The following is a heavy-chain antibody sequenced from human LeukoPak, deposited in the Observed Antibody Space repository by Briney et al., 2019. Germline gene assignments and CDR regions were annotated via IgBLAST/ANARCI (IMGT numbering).Heavy chain of an antibody. CDR2: IYYSGST. CDR1: GGSVSSGGYY. D-gene: IGHD6-13*01. Sequence: SETLSLTCTVSGGSVSSGGYYWSWIRQHPGKGLEWIGYIYYSGSTYYNPSLKSRVTISVDTSKNQFSLKLSFVTAADTAVYYCASELRYSSSWYSWFDPWGQGTLVTVSS. CDR3: ASELRYSSSWYSWFDP. V-gene: IGHV4-31*03. J-gene: IGHJ5*02.